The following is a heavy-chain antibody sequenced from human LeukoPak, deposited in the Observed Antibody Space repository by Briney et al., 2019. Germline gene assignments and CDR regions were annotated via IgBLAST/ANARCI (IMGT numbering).Heavy chain of an antibody. V-gene: IGHV4-34*01. CDR3: ASQGGIQLWPL. CDR1: GGSFSGYY. Sequence: PSETLSLTCAVYGGSFSGYYWSWIRQPPGKGLEWIGEINHSGSTNYNPSLKSRVTISVDTSKNQFSLKLSSVTAADTAVYYCASQGGIQLWPLWGQGTLVTVSS. D-gene: IGHD5-18*01. CDR2: INHSGST. J-gene: IGHJ4*02.